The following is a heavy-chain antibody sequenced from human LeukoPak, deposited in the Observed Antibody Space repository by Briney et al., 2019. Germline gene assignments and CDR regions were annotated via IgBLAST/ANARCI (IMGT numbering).Heavy chain of an antibody. D-gene: IGHD3-22*01. CDR2: IYYSGST. Sequence: SETLSLTCTVSGGSISSSSYYWGGIRQPPGKGLEWIGSIYYSGSTYYNPSLKSRVTISVDTSKNQFSLKLSSVTAADTAVYYCARDLSGYYDSSGNFDYWGQGTLVTVSS. CDR1: GGSISSSSYY. CDR3: ARDLSGYYDSSGNFDY. V-gene: IGHV4-39*07. J-gene: IGHJ4*02.